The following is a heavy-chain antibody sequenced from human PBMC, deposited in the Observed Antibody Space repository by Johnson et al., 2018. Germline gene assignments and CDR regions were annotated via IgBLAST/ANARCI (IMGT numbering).Heavy chain of an antibody. CDR3: AGDKGLMGGYAFDI. Sequence: VQLVESGAEVKKPGSSVKVSCKASGGTFSSYAISWVRQAPGQGLEWMGGIIPIFGTANYAQKFQGRATITADEATSTAYMELSGLGSEDTAGYYCAGDKGLMGGYAFDIWGQGTMVTVSS. CDR2: IIPIFGTA. CDR1: GGTFSSYA. J-gene: IGHJ3*02. D-gene: IGHD3-16*01. V-gene: IGHV1-69*01.